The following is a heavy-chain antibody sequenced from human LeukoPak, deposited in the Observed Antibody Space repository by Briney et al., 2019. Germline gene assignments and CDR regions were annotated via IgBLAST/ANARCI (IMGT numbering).Heavy chain of an antibody. J-gene: IGHJ4*02. CDR1: GFTVTNYG. CDR2: IWYDGSNK. D-gene: IGHD4-17*01. V-gene: IGHV3-33*08. Sequence: GGSLRLSCAASGFTVTNYGMHWVRQAPGKGLEWVAAIWYDGSNKYYGDSVKGRFTISRDNSKNTLYLQMNSLRAEDTAAYYCARAGYGDPHFDFWGQGTLVTVSS. CDR3: ARAGYGDPHFDF.